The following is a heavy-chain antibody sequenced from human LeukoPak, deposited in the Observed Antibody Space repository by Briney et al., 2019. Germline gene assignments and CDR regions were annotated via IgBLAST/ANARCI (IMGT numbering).Heavy chain of an antibody. CDR1: GFTVSSNY. Sequence: GGSLRLSCAASGFTVSSNYMSWVRQAPGKGLEWVSVIYGGGSTYYADSVKGRFTISRDNSKNTLYLQMNSLRPEDTAVYYCARDVVLAVAGTPYYYYMDVWGKGTTVTVSS. V-gene: IGHV3-53*01. J-gene: IGHJ6*03. CDR3: ARDVVLAVAGTPYYYYMDV. CDR2: IYGGGST. D-gene: IGHD6-19*01.